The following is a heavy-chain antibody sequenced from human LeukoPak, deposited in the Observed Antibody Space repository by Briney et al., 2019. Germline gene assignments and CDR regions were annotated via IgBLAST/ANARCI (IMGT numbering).Heavy chain of an antibody. CDR1: GFTFSSYG. J-gene: IGHJ4*02. V-gene: IGHV3-30*02. D-gene: IGHD2-15*01. CDR2: IRYDGSNK. CDR3: ARGLLLDY. Sequence: GGSLRLSCAASGFTFSSYGMHWVRQAPGKGLEWVAFIRYDGSNKYYADSVRGRFTISRDNSKNTLFLQMTSLRVEETAVYYCARGLLLDYWGQGTLVTVSS.